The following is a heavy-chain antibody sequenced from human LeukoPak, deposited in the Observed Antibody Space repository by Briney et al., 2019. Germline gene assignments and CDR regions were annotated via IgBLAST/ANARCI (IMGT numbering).Heavy chain of an antibody. V-gene: IGHV5-51*01. CDR1: GYSFTSYW. J-gene: IGHJ5*02. Sequence: GESLKISCKGSGYSFTSYWIGWVRQMPGKGLEWMGIIYPGDSDTRYSPSFQGQVTISADKSISTAYLQWSSLKVSDTAMYYCARLGCSSTSCGGDWFDPCGQGTLDTVSS. CDR2: IYPGDSDT. CDR3: ARLGCSSTSCGGDWFDP. D-gene: IGHD2-2*01.